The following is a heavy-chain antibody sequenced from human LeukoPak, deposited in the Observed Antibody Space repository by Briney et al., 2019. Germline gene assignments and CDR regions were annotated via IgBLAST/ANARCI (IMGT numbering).Heavy chain of an antibody. CDR1: RASTTTGGYT. CDR3: AGGGLRGDIVRIPAASFDY. CDR2: ISYSGST. Sequence: PQTLSLTPTVSRASTTTGGYTSSWIRPHPGKGLESIGYISYSGSTYYNPSLKSRVTISVDTSKNQFSLKLNSVTAADTAVYYCAGGGLRGDIVRIPAASFDYWGQGTLVTVSS. J-gene: IGHJ4*02. V-gene: IGHV4-31*03. D-gene: IGHD2-2*01.